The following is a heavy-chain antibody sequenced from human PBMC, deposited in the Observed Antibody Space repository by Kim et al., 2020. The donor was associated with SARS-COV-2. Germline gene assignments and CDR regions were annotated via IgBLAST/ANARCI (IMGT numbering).Heavy chain of an antibody. CDR3: ARDLGRGQQLATDY. Sequence: SETLSLTCTVSGGSISSYYWSWIRQPAGKGLEWIGRIYTSGSTNYNPSLKSRVTMSVDTSKNQFFLKLSSVNAADTAVYYCARDLGRGQQLATDYWGQGTLVTVSS. CDR2: IYTSGST. J-gene: IGHJ4*02. CDR1: GGSISSYY. D-gene: IGHD6-13*01. V-gene: IGHV4-4*07.